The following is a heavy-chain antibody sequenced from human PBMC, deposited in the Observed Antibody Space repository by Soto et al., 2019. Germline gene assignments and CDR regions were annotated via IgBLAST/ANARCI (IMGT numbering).Heavy chain of an antibody. CDR2: IIPIFGTA. D-gene: IGHD5-18*01. J-gene: IGHJ6*02. Sequence: QVQLVQSGAEVKKPGSSVKVSCKASGGTFSSYAISWVRQAPGQGLEWMGGIIPIFGTANYAQKFQGRVTITADESTSTAYMELSSLRSEDTAVYYCARARVNVDTAMVTAYYYDGMDVWGQGTTVTVSS. V-gene: IGHV1-69*01. CDR3: ARARVNVDTAMVTAYYYDGMDV. CDR1: GGTFSSYA.